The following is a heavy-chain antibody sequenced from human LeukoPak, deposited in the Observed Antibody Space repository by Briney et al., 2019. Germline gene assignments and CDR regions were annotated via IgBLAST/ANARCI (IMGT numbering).Heavy chain of an antibody. V-gene: IGHV3-30-3*01. CDR1: GFTFSSYA. CDR3: ARVKSGWAAGTSYYYYGMDV. Sequence: GGSLRLSCAASGFTFSSYAMHWVRQAPGKGLEWVAVISYDGSNKYYADSVKGRFTIPRDNSKNTLYLQMNSLRAEDTAVYYCARVKSGWAAGTSYYYYGMDVWGQGTTVTVSS. J-gene: IGHJ6*02. D-gene: IGHD6-19*01. CDR2: ISYDGSNK.